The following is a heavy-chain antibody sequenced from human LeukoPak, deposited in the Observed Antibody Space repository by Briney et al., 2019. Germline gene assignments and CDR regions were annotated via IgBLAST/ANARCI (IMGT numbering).Heavy chain of an antibody. CDR3: AKWPEGAMDYFDY. CDR2: ISGSGGST. J-gene: IGHJ4*02. CDR1: GFTFSSYA. Sequence: PGGSLRLSCAASGFTFSSYAMSWVRQAPGKGLEWVSAISGSGGSTYYAGSVKGRFTISRDNSKNTLYLEMSSLRVEDTAIYYCAKWPEGAMDYFDYWGQGTLVTVSS. V-gene: IGHV3-23*01. D-gene: IGHD3-16*01.